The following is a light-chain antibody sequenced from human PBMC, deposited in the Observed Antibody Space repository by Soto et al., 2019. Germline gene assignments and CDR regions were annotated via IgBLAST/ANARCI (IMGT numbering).Light chain of an antibody. CDR2: DVS. CDR3: SSYTSSSTLGVV. CDR1: SSDVGGYNY. Sequence: QSVLTQPASVSGSPGQSITISCTGTSSDVGGYNYVSWYQQHPGKASKLMIYDVSNRPSGVSNRFSGSKSGNTASLTISGLQAEDEADYYCSSYTSSSTLGVVFGGGTKLTVL. V-gene: IGLV2-14*01. J-gene: IGLJ2*01.